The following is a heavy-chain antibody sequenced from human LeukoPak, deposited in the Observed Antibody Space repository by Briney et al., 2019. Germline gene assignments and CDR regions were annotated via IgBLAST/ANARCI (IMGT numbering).Heavy chain of an antibody. Sequence: SVKVSCXASGGSFSDYPINWVRQAPGQGLEWLGGIIPKYSASNYAQAFQGRVTITADESTNTVYVEMSGLRPDDTAVYYCVRPDRIFGVPAAFDAWGQGTLVAVSS. D-gene: IGHD3-3*02. J-gene: IGHJ3*01. V-gene: IGHV1-69*01. CDR3: VRPDRIFGVPAAFDA. CDR2: IIPKYSAS. CDR1: GGSFSDYP.